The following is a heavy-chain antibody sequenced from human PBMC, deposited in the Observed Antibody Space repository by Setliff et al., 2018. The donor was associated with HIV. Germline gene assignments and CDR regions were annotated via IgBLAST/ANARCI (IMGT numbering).Heavy chain of an antibody. CDR2: ISPYNGNT. CDR3: ARGVLITFGYQNWFDP. J-gene: IGHJ5*02. Sequence: ASVKVSCKASGYSFTSYGINWVRQAPGQGLEWMGWISPYNGNTDYAQNFQGRVIMTTDTSTSTVYMELRSLISDDTAVYYCARGVLITFGYQNWFDPWGQGTLVTVSS. D-gene: IGHD3-16*01. V-gene: IGHV1-18*01. CDR1: GYSFTSYG.